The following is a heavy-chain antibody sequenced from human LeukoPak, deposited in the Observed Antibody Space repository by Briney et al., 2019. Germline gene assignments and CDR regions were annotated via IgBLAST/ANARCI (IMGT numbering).Heavy chain of an antibody. CDR2: INHSGST. J-gene: IGHJ5*02. Sequence: SGTLFLTCAGHGGGFRGYYWTRIRPPPGKGLEWIGGINHSGSTNYNPSLKSRVTISVDTSKNQFSLKLSSVTAADTAVYYCARGPPYCSGGSCYANWFDPWGQGTLVTVSS. CDR1: GGGFRGYY. V-gene: IGHV4-34*01. D-gene: IGHD2-15*01. CDR3: ARGPPYCSGGSCYANWFDP.